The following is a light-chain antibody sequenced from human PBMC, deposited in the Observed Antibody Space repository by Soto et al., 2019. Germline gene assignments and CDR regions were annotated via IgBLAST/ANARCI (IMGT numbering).Light chain of an antibody. Sequence: QSALTQPAAVSGPPGQSITISCTGTSSDIGRYNYVSWYQQHPGKAPKLVIYEVRNRPSGISNRFSASKSDNTASLTISGLQAEDEADYYCQSYDSSLSGWVFGGGTKLTVL. CDR1: SSDIGRYNY. V-gene: IGLV2-14*01. J-gene: IGLJ3*02. CDR2: EVR. CDR3: QSYDSSLSGWV.